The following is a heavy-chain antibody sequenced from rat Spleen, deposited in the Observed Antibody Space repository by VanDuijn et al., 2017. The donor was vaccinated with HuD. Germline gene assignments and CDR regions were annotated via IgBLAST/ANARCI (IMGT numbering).Heavy chain of an antibody. J-gene: IGHJ1*01. D-gene: IGHD2-2*01. Sequence: EVQLQESGPGLVKPSQSLSLTCSVTGYSITSNYWDWIRKFPGNKMEWIGHISYSGSTSYNPSLKSRISITRDTSRNQFFLQLNSVTTEDTATYYCARAGYLRDWYFDFWGPGTMVTVSS. CDR3: ARAGYLRDWYFDF. CDR1: GYSITSNY. CDR2: ISYSGST. V-gene: IGHV3-1*01.